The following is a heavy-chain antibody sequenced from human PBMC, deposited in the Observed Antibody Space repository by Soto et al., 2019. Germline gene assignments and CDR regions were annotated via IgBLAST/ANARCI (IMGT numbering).Heavy chain of an antibody. CDR2: INHSGST. D-gene: IGHD4-17*01. CDR1: GGSFSGYY. V-gene: IGHV4-34*01. J-gene: IGHJ5*02. Sequence: QVQLQQWGAGLLKPSETLSLTCAVYGGSFSGYYWSWIRQPPGKGLEWIGEINHSGSTNYNPSLKSRVTISVDTSKNQFSLKLSSVTAADTAVYYCARGALRSYKWFDPWGQGTLVTVSS. CDR3: ARGALRSYKWFDP.